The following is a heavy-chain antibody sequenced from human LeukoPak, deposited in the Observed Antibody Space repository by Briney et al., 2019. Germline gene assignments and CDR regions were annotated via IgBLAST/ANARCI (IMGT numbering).Heavy chain of an antibody. V-gene: IGHV3-48*04. D-gene: IGHD3-10*01. J-gene: IGHJ4*02. Sequence: GGALRLSCATSGFTFRSFNMNWGRPAPGKGPGWVSYISKSSDRIYHADSVKGRFTISRDNAKNSLYLQMDSLRAEDTAVYYCASPEVWFGDSLWGQGTLVTVSS. CDR1: GFTFRSFN. CDR3: ASPEVWFGDSL. CDR2: ISKSSDRI.